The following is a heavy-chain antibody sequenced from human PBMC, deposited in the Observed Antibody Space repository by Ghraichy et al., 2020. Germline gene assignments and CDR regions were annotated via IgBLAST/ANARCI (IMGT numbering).Heavy chain of an antibody. D-gene: IGHD6-19*01. Sequence: GGSLRLSCAASGFTFSTSTMNWVRQAPGKGLEWISYISKTSNVIYYADSVKGRFTISRDNAQNSLYLQMNSLRADDSAVYFCAREGGSGSLPPFDYWGRGTLVTVSS. CDR2: ISKTSNVI. CDR3: AREGGSGSLPPFDY. CDR1: GFTFSTST. J-gene: IGHJ4*02. V-gene: IGHV3-48*01.